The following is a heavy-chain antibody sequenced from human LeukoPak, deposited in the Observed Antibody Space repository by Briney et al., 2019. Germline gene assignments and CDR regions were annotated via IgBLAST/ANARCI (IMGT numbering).Heavy chain of an antibody. V-gene: IGHV1-8*03. CDR1: GYTFTSHD. CDR3: ARVSEMATHFDY. Sequence: GASVKVSCKASGYTFTSHDINWVRQATGQGLEWMGWMNPNSGNTGYAQKFQGRVTITRNTSISTAYMELSSLRSEDTAVYYCARVSEMATHFDYWGQGTLVTVSS. D-gene: IGHD5-24*01. CDR2: MNPNSGNT. J-gene: IGHJ4*02.